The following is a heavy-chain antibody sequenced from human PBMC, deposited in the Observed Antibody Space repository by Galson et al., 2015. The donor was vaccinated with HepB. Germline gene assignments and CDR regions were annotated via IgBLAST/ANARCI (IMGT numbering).Heavy chain of an antibody. V-gene: IGHV3-74*01. Sequence: SLRLSCAASGFTFSSYWLHWVRQAPGKGLVWVSRVNGDGSDTTYADSVKGRFTISRDNAKSTVYLQMNSLRAEDTAVYHCARDGTAGDFDIWGQGTMVTVSS. CDR3: ARDGTAGDFDI. D-gene: IGHD6-13*01. CDR2: VNGDGSDT. J-gene: IGHJ3*02. CDR1: GFTFSSYW.